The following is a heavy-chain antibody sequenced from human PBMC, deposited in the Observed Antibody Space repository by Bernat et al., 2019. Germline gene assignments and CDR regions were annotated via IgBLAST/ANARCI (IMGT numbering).Heavy chain of an antibody. J-gene: IGHJ6*02. Sequence: QVQLVQSGAEVKKPGSSVKVSCKASGGTFSSYAISWVRQAPGQGLEWMGGIIPIFGTANYAQKFQGRVTITADESTSTAYMELSSLRSEDMAVYYCARGVVNMVRGVTLYYYYGMDVWGQGTTVTVSS. CDR1: GGTFSSYA. CDR2: IIPIFGTA. V-gene: IGHV1-69*01. CDR3: ARGVVNMVRGVTLYYYYGMDV. D-gene: IGHD3-10*01.